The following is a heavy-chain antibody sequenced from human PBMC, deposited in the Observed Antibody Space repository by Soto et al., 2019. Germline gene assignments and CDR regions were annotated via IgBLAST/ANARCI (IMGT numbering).Heavy chain of an antibody. CDR2: IYYSGST. Sequence: SETLSLTCTVSGGSISSSSYYWGCIRQPPGKGLEWIGSIYYSGSTYYNPSLKSRVTISVDTSKNQFSLKLSSVTAADTAVYYCARPRQGGDYAWFDPWGQGTLVTVSS. D-gene: IGHD4-17*01. V-gene: IGHV4-39*01. CDR1: GGSISSSSYY. J-gene: IGHJ5*02. CDR3: ARPRQGGDYAWFDP.